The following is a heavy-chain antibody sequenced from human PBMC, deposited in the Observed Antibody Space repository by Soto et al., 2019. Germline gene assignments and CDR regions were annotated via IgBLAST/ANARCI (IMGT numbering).Heavy chain of an antibody. CDR3: ARTSGSYLEVVVALDY. CDR1: GFSLSTSGVG. V-gene: IGHV2-5*02. D-gene: IGHD1-26*01. CDR2: IYWDDDK. Sequence: QITLKESGPTLVKPTQTLTLTCTFSGFSLSTSGVGVGWIRQPPGKALEWLALIYWDDDKRYSPSLKSRLTITKATSKNQVVLTMTNMDPVDTTTYYCARTSGSYLEVVVALDYWGQGTLVTVSS. J-gene: IGHJ4*02.